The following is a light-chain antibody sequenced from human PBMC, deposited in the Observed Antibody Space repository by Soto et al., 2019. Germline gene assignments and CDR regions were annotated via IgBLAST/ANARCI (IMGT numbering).Light chain of an antibody. V-gene: IGLV2-23*02. CDR2: EVS. Sequence: QSVLTQPASVSGSPGQSITISCTGTSSDVGNYNLVSWYQHHPGKAPKLMIYEVSKRPSGVSNRFSGSESGDTASLIISGLQAEDEADYYCCSYAGSNYVFGTGTKVTVL. CDR1: SSDVGNYNL. J-gene: IGLJ1*01. CDR3: CSYAGSNYV.